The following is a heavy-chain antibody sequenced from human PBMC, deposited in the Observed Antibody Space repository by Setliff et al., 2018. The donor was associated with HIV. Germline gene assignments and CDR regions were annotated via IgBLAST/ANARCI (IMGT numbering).Heavy chain of an antibody. J-gene: IGHJ4*02. CDR3: VRRVILSYGYYFDY. D-gene: IGHD3-16*02. V-gene: IGHV4-39*01. CDR1: GGSISGGGYY. CDR2: IYYIGNT. Sequence: SETLSLTCTVSGGSISGGGYYWSWIRQHPGKGLDWIGNIYYIGNTDYNPSLKSRVTTSVDTSKNQFSLKLSSVTAADTAIYYCVRRVILSYGYYFDYWGQGTLVTVSS.